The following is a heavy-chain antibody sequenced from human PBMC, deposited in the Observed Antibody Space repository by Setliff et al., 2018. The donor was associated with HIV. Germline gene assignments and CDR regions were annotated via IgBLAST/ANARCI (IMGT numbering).Heavy chain of an antibody. CDR3: ARHTVFVRYFDH. Sequence: PSETLSLTCTVSAASIRSHYWSWIRQSPGKGLEWIGNFYYTGSTDYNPSFKSRVTISLDESNNQISLNLSSATAADTAVYYCARHTVFVRYFDHWGQGMLVTVSS. CDR2: FYYTGST. CDR1: AASIRSHY. J-gene: IGHJ4*02. D-gene: IGHD2-2*02. V-gene: IGHV4-59*11.